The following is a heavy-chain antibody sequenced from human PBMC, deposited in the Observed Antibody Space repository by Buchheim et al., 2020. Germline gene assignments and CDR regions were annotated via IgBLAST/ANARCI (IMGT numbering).Heavy chain of an antibody. CDR1: GDSIHSGGYS. J-gene: IGHJ4*02. CDR2: IYHSGTT. D-gene: IGHD3-22*01. Sequence: QVQLQESGPGLVKPSQTLSLTCAVSGDSIHSGGYSWSWIRQPPGKGLEWIGYIYHSGTTHYNPSLKSRVTMSVDRSKNQVSLKLSSVTAADTAVYYCASYSSGAHNGVDYWGQGTL. CDR3: ASYSSGAHNGVDY. V-gene: IGHV4-30-2*01.